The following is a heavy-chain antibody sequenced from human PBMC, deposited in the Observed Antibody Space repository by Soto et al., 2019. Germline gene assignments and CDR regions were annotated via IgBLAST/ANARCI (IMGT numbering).Heavy chain of an antibody. Sequence: GASVKVSCKASGGTFSSYAISWVRQAPGQGLEWMGGIIPIFGTANYAQKFQGRVTITADESTSTAYMELSSLRSEDTAVYYCARQKYDFWSGLYYYYGMDVWGQGTTVTVSS. CDR1: GGTFSSYA. J-gene: IGHJ6*02. V-gene: IGHV1-69*13. CDR3: ARQKYDFWSGLYYYYGMDV. CDR2: IIPIFGTA. D-gene: IGHD3-3*01.